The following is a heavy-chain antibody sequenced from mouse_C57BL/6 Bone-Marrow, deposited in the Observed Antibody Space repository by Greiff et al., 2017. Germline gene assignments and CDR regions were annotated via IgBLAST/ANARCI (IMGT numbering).Heavy chain of an antibody. CDR3: ARHGGYYGNWYFDV. Sequence: EVKLVESGGGLVKPGGSLKLSCAASGFTFSSYGMSWVRQTPDKRLEWVATISSGGSYTYYPDSVKGRFTISRDNAKNTLYLQMSSLKSEDTAMYYCARHGGYYGNWYFDVWGTGTTVTVSS. V-gene: IGHV5-6*03. CDR1: GFTFSSYG. CDR2: ISSGGSYT. D-gene: IGHD2-1*01. J-gene: IGHJ1*03.